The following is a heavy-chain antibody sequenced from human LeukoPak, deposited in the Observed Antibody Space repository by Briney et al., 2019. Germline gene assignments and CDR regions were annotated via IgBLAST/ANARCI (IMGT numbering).Heavy chain of an antibody. V-gene: IGHV3-33*01. CDR3: ASVYNYGMDV. CDR2: VWHDGSNK. J-gene: IGHJ6*02. CDR1: GFVFSGYG. Sequence: GGSLRLSCEASGFVFSGYGMHWVRQTPGKGLEWVAVVWHDGSNKYYRDSVKGRFTISRDNSKNTLFLQMNSLRADDTAVYYCASVYNYGMDVWGQGTTVIVSS.